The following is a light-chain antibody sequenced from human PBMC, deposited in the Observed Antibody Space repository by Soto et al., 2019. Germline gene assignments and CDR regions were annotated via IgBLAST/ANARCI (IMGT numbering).Light chain of an antibody. J-gene: IGKJ1*01. CDR2: KAS. V-gene: IGKV1-5*03. Sequence: SRMTQSPSSFSASTGDRVTITCRASQTISSWLAWYQQKPGKAPKLLIYKASTLKSGVPSRFSGSGSGTEFTLTISSLQPDDFATYYCQHYNSYSEAFGQGTKVDIK. CDR1: QTISSW. CDR3: QHYNSYSEA.